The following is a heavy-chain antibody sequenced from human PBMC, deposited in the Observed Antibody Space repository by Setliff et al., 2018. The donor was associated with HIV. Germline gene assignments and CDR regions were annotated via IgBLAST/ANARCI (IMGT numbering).Heavy chain of an antibody. Sequence: GASVKVSCKSSACTFNFYDINWVRQATGQGLEWVGWMNPNSGNTGYAQNFQGRVTMTRNTSISTAYMELSSLRSEDTAMYYCARALRRPVAGSVQYYYMDVWGKGTTVTVSS. CDR1: ACTFNFYD. J-gene: IGHJ6*03. V-gene: IGHV1-8*02. D-gene: IGHD6-19*01. CDR2: MNPNSGNT. CDR3: ARALRRPVAGSVQYYYMDV.